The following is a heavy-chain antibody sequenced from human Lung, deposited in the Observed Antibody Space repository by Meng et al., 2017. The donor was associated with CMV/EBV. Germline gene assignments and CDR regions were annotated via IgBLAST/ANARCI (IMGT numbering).Heavy chain of an antibody. Sequence: SCAASGFTFSSYSMNWVRQAPGKGLEWVSSISSSSSYIYYADSVKGRFTISRDNAKNSLYLQMNSLRAEDTAVYYCATGRDYDFWSGYYTSGSRIIDYXGQGXLVTVSS. CDR2: ISSSSSYI. J-gene: IGHJ4*02. CDR3: ATGRDYDFWSGYYTSGSRIIDY. CDR1: GFTFSSYS. V-gene: IGHV3-21*01. D-gene: IGHD3-3*01.